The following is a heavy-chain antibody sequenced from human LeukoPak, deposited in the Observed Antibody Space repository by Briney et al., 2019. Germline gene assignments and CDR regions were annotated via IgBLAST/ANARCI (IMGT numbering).Heavy chain of an antibody. J-gene: IGHJ4*02. CDR3: ARDSERGYSYGQLDY. V-gene: IGHV4-59*01. D-gene: IGHD5-18*01. Sequence: SETLSLTCTVSGGSISSYYWSWIRQPPGKGLEWIGYIYYSGSTNYNPSLKSRVTISVDTSKNQFSLKLSSVTAADTAVYYCARDSERGYSYGQLDYWGQGTLVTVSS. CDR2: IYYSGST. CDR1: GGSISSYY.